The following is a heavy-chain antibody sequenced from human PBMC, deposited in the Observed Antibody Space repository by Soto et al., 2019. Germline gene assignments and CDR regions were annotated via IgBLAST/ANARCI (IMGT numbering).Heavy chain of an antibody. CDR3: ARDLVGAPYYSYYGMDV. CDR2: ISAYNGNT. V-gene: IGHV1-18*04. Sequence: QVQLVQSGAEVKKPGASVKVSCKASGYTFTSYGISWVRQAPGQGLEWMGWISAYNGNTNYAQKLQGRVTMTTDTSTSTAYMELRSLRSDDTAVYYCARDLVGAPYYSYYGMDVWGQGTTVTVSS. CDR1: GYTFTSYG. J-gene: IGHJ6*02. D-gene: IGHD1-26*01.